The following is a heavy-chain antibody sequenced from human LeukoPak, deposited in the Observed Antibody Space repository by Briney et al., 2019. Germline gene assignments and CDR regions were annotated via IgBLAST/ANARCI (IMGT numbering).Heavy chain of an antibody. CDR3: ARQGDGSYYADYSGVSGGHYYMDV. CDR2: INPNSGGT. D-gene: IGHD1-26*01. CDR1: GYTFTGYY. Sequence: ASVKVSCKASGYTFTGYYMHWVRQAPGQGLEWMGWINPNSGGTNYAQKFQGRVTMTRDTSISTAYMELSRLRSDDTAVYYCARQGDGSYYADYSGVSGGHYYMDVWGKGTTVTVSS. V-gene: IGHV1-2*02. J-gene: IGHJ6*03.